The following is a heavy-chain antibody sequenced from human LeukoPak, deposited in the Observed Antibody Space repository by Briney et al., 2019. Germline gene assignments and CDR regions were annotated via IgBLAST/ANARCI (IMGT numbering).Heavy chain of an antibody. D-gene: IGHD2-2*02. V-gene: IGHV3-53*01. Sequence: GGSLRLSCAASGFTVSSNYMSWVRQAPGKGLEWGSVIYSGGSTYYADSVKGRFTISRDNSKNTLYLQMNSLRAEDTAVYYCARDLGGYCSSTSCYILHYYYYYGMDVWGQGTTVTVSS. J-gene: IGHJ6*02. CDR2: IYSGGST. CDR3: ARDLGGYCSSTSCYILHYYYYYGMDV. CDR1: GFTVSSNY.